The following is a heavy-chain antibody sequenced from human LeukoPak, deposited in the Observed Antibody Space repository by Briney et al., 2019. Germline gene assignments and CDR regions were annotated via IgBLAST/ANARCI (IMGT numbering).Heavy chain of an antibody. CDR1: GGSFSGYY. V-gene: IGHV4-34*01. D-gene: IGHD2-2*01. J-gene: IGHJ4*02. CDR2: INHSGST. CDR3: ARGRPDIVVVPAAIYY. Sequence: ASETLSLTCAVYGGSFSGYYWSWIRQPPGKGLEWIGEINHSGSTNYNPSLKSRVTISVDTSKNQFSLKLSSVTAAHTAVYYCARGRPDIVVVPAAIYYWGQGTLVTVSS.